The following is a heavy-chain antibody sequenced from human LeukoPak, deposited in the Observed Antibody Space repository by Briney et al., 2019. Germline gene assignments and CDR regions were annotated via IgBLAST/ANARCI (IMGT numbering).Heavy chain of an antibody. Sequence: ASVKVSCMASGYTFTGYYMHWVRQAPGQGLEWMGWINPNSGGTNYAQKFQGRVTMTRDTSISTAYMELSRLRSDDTAVYYCARDLPLWFGELFTNYWGQGTLVTVSS. D-gene: IGHD3-10*01. J-gene: IGHJ4*02. CDR1: GYTFTGYY. CDR2: INPNSGGT. V-gene: IGHV1-2*02. CDR3: ARDLPLWFGELFTNY.